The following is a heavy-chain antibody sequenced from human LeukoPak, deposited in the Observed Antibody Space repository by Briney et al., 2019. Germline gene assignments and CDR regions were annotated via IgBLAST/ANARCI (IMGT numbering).Heavy chain of an antibody. CDR3: AGDRNYGSGSITFDY. V-gene: IGHV1-3*01. J-gene: IGHJ4*02. D-gene: IGHD3-10*01. CDR1: GYTFTSYA. Sequence: RASVKVSCKASGYTFTSYAMHWVRQAPGQRLEWMGWINAGNGNTKYSQKFQGRVTITRDTSVSTAYMELSSLRSEDTAVYYCAGDRNYGSGSITFDYWGQGTLVTVSS. CDR2: INAGNGNT.